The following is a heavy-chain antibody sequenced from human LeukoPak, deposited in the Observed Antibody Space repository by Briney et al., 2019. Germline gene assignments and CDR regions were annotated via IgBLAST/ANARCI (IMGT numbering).Heavy chain of an antibody. Sequence: SVTVSCKASRGTFSNYAISWVRQAPGQGLEWMGRIIHIFGTSNYAQKLQGKVTITADECTSTAYMELSSLRSEDTAVYYCARRLGYCTNGVCYSWYFDLWGRGTLVTVSS. V-gene: IGHV1-69*13. CDR1: RGTFSNYA. CDR2: IIHIFGTS. D-gene: IGHD2-8*01. CDR3: ARRLGYCTNGVCYSWYFDL. J-gene: IGHJ2*01.